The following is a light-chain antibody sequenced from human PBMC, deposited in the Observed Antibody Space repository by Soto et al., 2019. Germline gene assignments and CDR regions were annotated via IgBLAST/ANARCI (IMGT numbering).Light chain of an antibody. CDR2: EVS. Sequence: QPALTQPASVSGSPGQSITISCTGTSSDVGGYNYVSWYQQLPGKAPKLLIYEVSNRPSGVSNRFSGSKSGNTASLTISGLQAEDEADYYCSSYSSSNTLYVFGSGTKVTVL. CDR3: SSYSSSNTLYV. V-gene: IGLV2-14*01. CDR1: SSDVGGYNY. J-gene: IGLJ1*01.